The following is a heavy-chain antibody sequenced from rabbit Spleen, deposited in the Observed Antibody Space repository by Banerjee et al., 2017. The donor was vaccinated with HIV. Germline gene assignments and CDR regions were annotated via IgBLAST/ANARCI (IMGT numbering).Heavy chain of an antibody. D-gene: IGHD1-1*01. CDR2: IDPIFGTT. CDR1: RFDFSVHG. J-gene: IGHJ3*01. Sequence: QEQLTETGGGLVQPGGSLKLSCKASRFDFSVHGLSWVHQAPGKGLEWIGYIDPIFGTTYYASWVNGRFTISSHNAQNTLYLQLNSLTAADTATYFCARDPAYASSSGVNIPYLWGQGTLVTVS. CDR3: ARDPAYASSSGVNIPYL. V-gene: IGHV1S47*01.